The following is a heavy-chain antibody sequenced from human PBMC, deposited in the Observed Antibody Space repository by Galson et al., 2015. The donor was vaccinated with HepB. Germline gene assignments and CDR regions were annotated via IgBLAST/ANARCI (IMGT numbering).Heavy chain of an antibody. J-gene: IGHJ4*02. CDR2: IKQDGSEK. CDR3: ILLRYFDWLPKGTDY. D-gene: IGHD3-9*01. V-gene: IGHV3-7*01. CDR1: GFTFSSYW. Sequence: SLRLSCAASGFTFSSYWMSWVRQAPGKGLEWVANIKQDGSEKYYVDSVKGRFTISRDNAKNSLYLQMNSLRAEDTAVYYCILLRYFDWLPKGTDYWGQGTLVTVSS.